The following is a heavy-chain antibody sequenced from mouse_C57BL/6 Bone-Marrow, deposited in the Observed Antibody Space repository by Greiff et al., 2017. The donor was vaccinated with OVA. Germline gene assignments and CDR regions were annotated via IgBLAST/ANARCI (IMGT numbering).Heavy chain of an antibody. CDR2: IWSGGST. D-gene: IGHD1-1*01. J-gene: IGHJ2*01. Sequence: QVQLQQSGPGLVQPSQSLSITCTVSGFSLTSYGVHWVRQSPGKGLEWLGVIWSGGSTDYNAAFISRLSISKDNSKSQVFFKMNSLQADDTAIYYCARNCYYYGSSRYYFDYWGQGTTLTVSS. CDR3: ARNCYYYGSSRYYFDY. V-gene: IGHV2-2*01. CDR1: GFSLTSYG.